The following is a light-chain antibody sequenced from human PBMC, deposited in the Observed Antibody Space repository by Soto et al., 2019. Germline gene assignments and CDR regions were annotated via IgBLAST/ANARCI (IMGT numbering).Light chain of an antibody. CDR1: ENVRTF. CDR2: GAS. CDR3: QQHRHWPPWT. Sequence: EVVLTQSPATLSLSPGERATLSCRASENVRTFVDWYQQKPGQAPRLLIYGASNRATGIPARFSGSGSGTDFTRTISNLEPEDFGVYYCQQHRHWPPWTFGQGNRVEIQ. J-gene: IGKJ1*01. V-gene: IGKV3-11*01.